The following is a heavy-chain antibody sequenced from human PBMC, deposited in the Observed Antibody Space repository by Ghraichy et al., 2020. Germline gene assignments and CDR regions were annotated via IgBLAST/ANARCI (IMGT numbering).Heavy chain of an antibody. D-gene: IGHD5-12*01. CDR2: IYHSGST. J-gene: IGHJ3*02. Sequence: SETLSLTCAVSGGSISSGGYSWSWIRQPPGKGLEWIGYIYHSGSTYYNPSLKSRVTISVDRSKNQFSLKLSSVTAADTVVYYCARAGLPKGIDIWGQGTMVTVSS. CDR1: GGSISSGGYS. CDR3: ARAGLPKGIDI. V-gene: IGHV4-30-2*01.